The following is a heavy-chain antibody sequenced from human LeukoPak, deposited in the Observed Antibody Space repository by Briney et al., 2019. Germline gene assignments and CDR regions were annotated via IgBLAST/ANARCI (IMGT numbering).Heavy chain of an antibody. CDR2: IYYSGST. Sequence: PSETLSLSWTVAGGSISSYYCSWIRQPPGKGLEWIGYIYYSGSTNYNPSLKSRVTISVDTSKNQFSLKLSSVTAADTAVYYCARAVAARRYFDYWGQGTLVTVSS. CDR3: ARAVAARRYFDY. D-gene: IGHD6-19*01. CDR1: GGSISSYY. V-gene: IGHV4-59*01. J-gene: IGHJ4*02.